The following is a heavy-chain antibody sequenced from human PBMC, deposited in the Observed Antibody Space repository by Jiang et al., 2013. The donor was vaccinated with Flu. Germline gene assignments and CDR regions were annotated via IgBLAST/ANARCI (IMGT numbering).Heavy chain of an antibody. Sequence: LVEVWGRAWSSLGGPVRLSCAASGFTFSSYSMNWVRQAPGKGLEWVSSISSSSSYIYYADSVKGRFTISRDNAKNSLYLQMNSLRAEDTAVYYCARDQEDAFDIWGQGTMVTVSS. V-gene: IGHV3-21*01. CDR3: ARDQEDAFDI. J-gene: IGHJ3*02. CDR1: GFTFSSYS. CDR2: ISSSSSYI.